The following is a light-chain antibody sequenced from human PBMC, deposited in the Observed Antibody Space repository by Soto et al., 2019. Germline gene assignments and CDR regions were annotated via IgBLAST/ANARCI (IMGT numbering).Light chain of an antibody. CDR1: QSISSY. V-gene: IGKV1-39*01. J-gene: IGKJ4*01. CDR2: AAS. Sequence: DIQMTQSPSSLSASVGDRATITCLASQSISSYLNLYQQKPGKAPKLLIYAASSLQRGVPSRFSGSGSGTDFTLTISSLQPEDFATYYCQQSYTTPLTFGGGTKVDIK. CDR3: QQSYTTPLT.